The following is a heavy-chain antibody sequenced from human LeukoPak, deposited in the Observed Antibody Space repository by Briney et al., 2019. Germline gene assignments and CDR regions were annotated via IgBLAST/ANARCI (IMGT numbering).Heavy chain of an antibody. CDR1: GLTFRSYA. CDR3: AKLRGYTAYDSDYFDY. J-gene: IGHJ4*02. Sequence: GGSLRLSCAASGLTFRSYAMSWVRQAPGKGLDWVSTITGSGGTTYYADSADSVKGRLTISRDNSKNTLYLQMNSLTAEDTAVYYCAKLRGYTAYDSDYFDYWGQGTLVTVSS. D-gene: IGHD5-12*01. CDR2: ITGSGGTT. V-gene: IGHV3-23*01.